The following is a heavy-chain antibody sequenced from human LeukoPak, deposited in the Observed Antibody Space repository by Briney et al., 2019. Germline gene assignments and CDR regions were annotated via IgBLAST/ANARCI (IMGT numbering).Heavy chain of an antibody. J-gene: IGHJ4*02. D-gene: IGHD3-10*01. CDR2: ISTGDTAI. CDR3: ARAHYYFGSRHPYYFDS. CDR1: GFTFSDHY. Sequence: GGSLRLSCAASGFTFSDHYMSWIRQAPGKGLEWISYISTGDTAIFYADSVKGRFTISRDNAMDSLYLQMSSLRAEDTAVYYCARAHYYFGSRHPYYFDSWGQGTLVTVSS. V-gene: IGHV3-11*01.